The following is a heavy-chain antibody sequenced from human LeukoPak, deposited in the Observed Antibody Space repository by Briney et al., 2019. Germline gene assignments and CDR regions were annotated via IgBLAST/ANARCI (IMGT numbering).Heavy chain of an antibody. CDR3: AGSVVVVAATSVGWFDY. Sequence: GGSLRLSCAASEFTFSSYWMHWVRHTPGKGLVWVSRINSDGYSTSYADSVKGRFTISRDNSKNTLYLQMNSLRAEDTAVYYCAGSVVVVAATSVGWFDYWGQGTLVTVSS. D-gene: IGHD2-15*01. CDR2: INSDGYST. J-gene: IGHJ4*02. V-gene: IGHV3-74*01. CDR1: EFTFSSYW.